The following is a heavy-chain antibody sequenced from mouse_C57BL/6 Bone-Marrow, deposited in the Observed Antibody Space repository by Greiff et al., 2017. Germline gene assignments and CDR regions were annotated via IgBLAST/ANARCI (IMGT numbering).Heavy chain of an antibody. V-gene: IGHV1-81*01. CDR1: GYTFTSYG. J-gene: IGHJ2*01. CDR2: IYPRSGNT. Sequence: QVQLQQSGAELARPGASVKLSCKASGYTFTSYGISWVKQRTGQGLEWIGEIYPRSGNTYYNEKFKGKATLTVDTSSSTAYMQLSSLTSEDSAVYYCARTSNLYYFDYWGQGTTLTVSS. CDR3: ARTSNLYYFDY. D-gene: IGHD2-5*01.